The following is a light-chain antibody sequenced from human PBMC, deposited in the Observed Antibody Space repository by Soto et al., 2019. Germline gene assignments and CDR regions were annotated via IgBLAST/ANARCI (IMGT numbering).Light chain of an antibody. J-gene: IGLJ2*01. CDR2: SNN. Sequence: QSVLTQPPSASGTPGQRVTFSCAGSNSNIGSNPVNWYQQLPGTAPRLLIYSNNQRPSGVPDRFSGSKSGTSASLAISWLLSEDEADYFCSTWDDSLAGLVIFCGGTQLTVL. CDR3: STWDDSLAGLVI. V-gene: IGLV1-44*01. CDR1: NSNIGSNP.